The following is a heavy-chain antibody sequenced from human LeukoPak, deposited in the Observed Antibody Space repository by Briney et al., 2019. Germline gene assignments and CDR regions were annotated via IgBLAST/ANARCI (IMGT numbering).Heavy chain of an antibody. J-gene: IGHJ3*02. D-gene: IGHD6-6*01. CDR2: INHSGST. CDR3: ASDRAARNDAFDI. CDR1: GGSFSGYY. Sequence: SETLSLTCAVYGGSFSGYYWSWIRQPPGKGLEWIGEINHSGSTNYNPSLKSRVTISVDTSKNQFSLKLSSMTAADTAVYYCASDRAARNDAFDIWGQGTMVTVSS. V-gene: IGHV4-34*01.